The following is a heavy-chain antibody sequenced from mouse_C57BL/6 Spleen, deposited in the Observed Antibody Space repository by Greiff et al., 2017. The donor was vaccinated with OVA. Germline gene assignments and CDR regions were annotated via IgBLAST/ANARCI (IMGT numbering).Heavy chain of an antibody. CDR1: GFTFSDYG. CDR2: ISSGSSTI. Sequence: EVMLVESGGGLVKPGGSLKLSCAASGFTFSDYGMHWVRQAPEKGLEWVAYISSGSSTIYYADTVKGRFTISRDNAKNTLFLQMTSLRSEDTAMYYCARVADYCSSPYYFDYWGQGTTLTVSS. CDR3: ARVADYCSSPYYFDY. V-gene: IGHV5-17*01. D-gene: IGHD1-1*01. J-gene: IGHJ2*01.